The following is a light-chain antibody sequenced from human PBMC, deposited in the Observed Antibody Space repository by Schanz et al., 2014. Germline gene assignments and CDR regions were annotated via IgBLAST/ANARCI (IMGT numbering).Light chain of an antibody. J-gene: IGLJ2*01. CDR2: EDS. Sequence: QSALTQPASVSGSPGQSITISCTGTSSDVGSYNLVSWYQQHPGKAPKLMIYEDSKRPSGVPDRFSGSKSGNTASLTISGLPAEDEADYHCSSHTAITTAVVFGGGTKLTVL. CDR1: SSDVGSYNL. V-gene: IGLV2-14*02. CDR3: SSHTAITTAVV.